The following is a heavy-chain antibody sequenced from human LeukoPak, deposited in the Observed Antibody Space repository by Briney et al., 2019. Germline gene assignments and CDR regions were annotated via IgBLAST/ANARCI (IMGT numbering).Heavy chain of an antibody. V-gene: IGHV3-30*18. CDR2: ISYDGSNK. J-gene: IGHJ4*02. D-gene: IGHD6-19*01. CDR3: AKGRGRQWLDIDY. Sequence: GGSLRLSCAASGFTFSSYGMHWVRQAPGKGLEWVAVISYDGSNKYYADSVKGRFTISRDNSKNTLYLQMNSLRAEDTAVYYCAKGRGRQWLDIDYWGQGTLVTVSS. CDR1: GFTFSSYG.